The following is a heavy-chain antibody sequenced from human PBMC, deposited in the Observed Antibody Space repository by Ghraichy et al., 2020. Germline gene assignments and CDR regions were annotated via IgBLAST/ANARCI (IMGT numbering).Heavy chain of an antibody. J-gene: IGHJ4*02. CDR1: GFTLSDYW. V-gene: IGHV3-7*01. CDR2: IKQDGSEK. D-gene: IGHD2-21*01. CDR3: ARSSGWVIDY. Sequence: GALRLSCAASGFTLSDYWMNWVRQAPGKGPEWVAIIKQDGSEKHYVDSVEGRFTISRDNAENSLHLQMNSLRVEDTAVYYCARSSGWVIDYWGQGNLVTVSS.